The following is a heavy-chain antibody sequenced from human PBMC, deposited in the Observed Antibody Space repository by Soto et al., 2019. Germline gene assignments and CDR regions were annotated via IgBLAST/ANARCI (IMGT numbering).Heavy chain of an antibody. CDR2: INPNSGGT. CDR3: ARSISPLDIVVVVAALDAFDI. V-gene: IGHV1-2*04. J-gene: IGHJ3*02. Sequence: ASVKVYCKASGYTFTGYYMHWVRQAPGQGLEWMGWINPNSGGTNYAQKFQGWVTMTRDTSISTAYMELSRLRSDDTAVYYCARSISPLDIVVVVAALDAFDIWGQVTMVTVSS. D-gene: IGHD2-15*01. CDR1: GYTFTGYY.